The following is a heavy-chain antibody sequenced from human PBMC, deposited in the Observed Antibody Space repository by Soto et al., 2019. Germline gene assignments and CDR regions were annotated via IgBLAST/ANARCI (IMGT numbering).Heavy chain of an antibody. Sequence: ASVKVSCKASGYTFPSYEINRARPATGQGLAWMGWMNPNSGNTGYAQKFQGGVTMTRNTSISTAYMELSSLRSEDTAVYYCARVTYYYDSSGYPLDYWGQGTLVTVSS. CDR2: MNPNSGNT. V-gene: IGHV1-8*01. CDR3: ARVTYYYDSSGYPLDY. D-gene: IGHD3-22*01. J-gene: IGHJ4*02. CDR1: GYTFPSYE.